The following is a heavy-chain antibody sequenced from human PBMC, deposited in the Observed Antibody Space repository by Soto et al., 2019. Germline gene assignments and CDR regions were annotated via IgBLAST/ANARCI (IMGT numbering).Heavy chain of an antibody. D-gene: IGHD4-4*01. CDR3: ERSGYSNPSFDY. J-gene: IGHJ4*02. Sequence: PGGPLRLSFAASGFTFSEYYMSWIRQAPGKGLEWVSYISSSGSTIYYADSVKGRFTISRDNAKNSLYLQMNSLRAEDTAVYYCERSGYSNPSFDYWGQGTLVTVSS. CDR2: ISSSGSTI. V-gene: IGHV3-11*01. CDR1: GFTFSEYY.